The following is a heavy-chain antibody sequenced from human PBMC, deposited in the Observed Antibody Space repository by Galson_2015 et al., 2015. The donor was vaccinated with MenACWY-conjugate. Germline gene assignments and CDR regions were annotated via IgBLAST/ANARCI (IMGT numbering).Heavy chain of an antibody. D-gene: IGHD1-26*01. CDR1: GFTFSSYW. CDR2: IKQDGNDK. V-gene: IGHV3-7*03. CDR3: ARGPRGQLPGVDFDY. J-gene: IGHJ4*02. Sequence: SLRLSCAASGFTFSSYWMNWARQAPGKGLEWVASIKQDGNDKEYLDSVKGRFTISRDNARNSLYLQMNSLRAEDTAIYYCARGPRGQLPGVDFDYWGQGTLVTVSS.